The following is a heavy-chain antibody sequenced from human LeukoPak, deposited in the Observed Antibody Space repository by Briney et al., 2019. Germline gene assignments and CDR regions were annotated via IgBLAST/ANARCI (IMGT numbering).Heavy chain of an antibody. CDR2: IYYSGST. CDR3: ARGWAITLMDV. V-gene: IGHV4-59*08. CDR1: GGSISSYY. D-gene: IGHD3-10*01. J-gene: IGHJ6*02. Sequence: SETLSLTCTVSGGSISSYYWSWIRQPPGKGLEWIGYIYYSGSTNYNPSLKSRVTTSVDTSKNQFSLKLSSVTAADTAVYYCARGWAITLMDVWGQGTTVTVSS.